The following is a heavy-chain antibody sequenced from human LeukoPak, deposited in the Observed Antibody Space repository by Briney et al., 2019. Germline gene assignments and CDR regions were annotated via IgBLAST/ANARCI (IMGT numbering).Heavy chain of an antibody. J-gene: IGHJ4*02. V-gene: IGHV3-23*01. CDR2: ITYNGAAT. D-gene: IGHD3-9*01. CDR1: GFSFGGYA. Sequence: AGSLRLSCAASGFSFGGYAMTWVRQAPATGLHCVSSITYNGAATYYLDSVKARFTISRDNSRSTLYLQMDSLTAEDTALYYCAKDGLYFDGSTHIYYFDSWGQGTLVAVSS. CDR3: AKDGLYFDGSTHIYYFDS.